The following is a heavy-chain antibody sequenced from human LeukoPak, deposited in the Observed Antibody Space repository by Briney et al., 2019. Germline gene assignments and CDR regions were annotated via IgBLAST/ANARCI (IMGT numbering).Heavy chain of an antibody. D-gene: IGHD2/OR15-2a*01. CDR2: MNTNSGGT. J-gene: IGHJ4*02. CDR3: ARDRLVVYDTTSFSTFDY. Sequence: ASVKVSCKSSGYTFTDYYMHWVRQAPGKGMEWMGWMNTNSGGTKYAQRFHGRVTMTRHTSISTAYMELTSLSSDDTAVYYCARDRLVVYDTTSFSTFDYWGQGTLVTVSS. V-gene: IGHV1-2*02. CDR1: GYTFTDYY.